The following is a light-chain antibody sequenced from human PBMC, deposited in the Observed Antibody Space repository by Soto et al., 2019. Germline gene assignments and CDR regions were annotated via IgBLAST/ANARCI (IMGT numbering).Light chain of an antibody. V-gene: IGLV2-14*01. CDR3: NSQTTSGIRV. CDR2: EVS. CDR1: STDVGDSNH. Sequence: ALTQPASVSGSPGQSITISCTGTSTDVGDSNHVSWYQHHPGKAPKLIIYEVSYRPSGVSNRFSGSKSAYTASLTISGLQAEDEADYYCNSQTTSGIRVFGTGTKVTV. J-gene: IGLJ1*01.